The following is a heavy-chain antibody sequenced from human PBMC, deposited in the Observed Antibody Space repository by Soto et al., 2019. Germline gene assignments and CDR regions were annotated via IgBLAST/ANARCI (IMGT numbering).Heavy chain of an antibody. CDR2: IYYSGST. J-gene: IGHJ5*01. Sequence: QVQLQESGPGLVKPSETLSLTCTVSGGSISSYYWSWIRQPPGKGLEWIGYIYYSGSTNYNPSLKVRATITVDTSKTQFPRKRSSVPAAATAVYYGARQGSWPLASGGKGTLVTLSS. CDR1: GGSISSYY. CDR3: ARQGSWPLAS. D-gene: IGHD6-13*01. V-gene: IGHV4-59*08.